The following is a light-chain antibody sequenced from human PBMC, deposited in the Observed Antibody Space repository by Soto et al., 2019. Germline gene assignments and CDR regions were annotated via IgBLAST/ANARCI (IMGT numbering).Light chain of an antibody. J-gene: IGLJ3*02. CDR3: YSAADKNWV. CDR2: KDS. Sequence: SYELTQPSSVSVSPGQTARITCSGDVLAKKYARWFQQKPGQAPVLVIYKDSERPSGIPERFSGSSSGTTVTLTISGAQVEDEADYYCYSAADKNWVFGGGTKVTVL. V-gene: IGLV3-27*01. CDR1: VLAKKY.